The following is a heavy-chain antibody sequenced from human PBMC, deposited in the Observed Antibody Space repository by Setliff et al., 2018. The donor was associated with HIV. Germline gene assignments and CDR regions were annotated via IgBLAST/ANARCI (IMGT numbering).Heavy chain of an antibody. Sequence: GGSLRLSCSTSGFNFRDSWMSWLRLAPGKGLEWVANISPDESERYSVDSVRGRFTVSRDNAKSSLYLQMSGLKIEDMAVYYCAKDGSGWSRHWGQGTRVTVSS. CDR3: AKDGSGWSRH. J-gene: IGHJ1*01. V-gene: IGHV3-7*01. CDR2: ISPDESER. D-gene: IGHD6-19*01. CDR1: GFNFRDSW.